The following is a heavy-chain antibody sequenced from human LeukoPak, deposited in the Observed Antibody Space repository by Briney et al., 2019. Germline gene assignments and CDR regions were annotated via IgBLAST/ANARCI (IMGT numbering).Heavy chain of an antibody. CDR1: GGSISTNNYY. J-gene: IGHJ4*02. CDR2: IYYSGST. D-gene: IGHD6-13*01. Sequence: SETLSLTCTVSGGSISTNNYYWGWIRQPPGKGLEWIGRIYYSGSTYYNPSLKKRVSISVDTSKNQFSLKLSSVTAADTAVYYCAGGRGVLGVAAAGTDFEYWGQGTLVGVSS. V-gene: IGHV4-39*01. CDR3: AGGRGVLGVAAAGTDFEY.